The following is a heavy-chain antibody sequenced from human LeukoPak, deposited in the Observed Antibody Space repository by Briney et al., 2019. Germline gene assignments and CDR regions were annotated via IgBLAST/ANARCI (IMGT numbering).Heavy chain of an antibody. J-gene: IGHJ3*02. CDR2: ISYDGSNK. V-gene: IGHV3-30*18. CDR3: AKDRSGSYEAFDI. Sequence: GRSLRLSWAASGFTFSSYGMHWVRQAPGKGLEWVAVISYDGSNKYYADSVKGRFTISRDNSKNTLYLQMNSLRAEDTAVYYCAKDRSGSYEAFDIWGQGTMVTVSS. D-gene: IGHD1-26*01. CDR1: GFTFSSYG.